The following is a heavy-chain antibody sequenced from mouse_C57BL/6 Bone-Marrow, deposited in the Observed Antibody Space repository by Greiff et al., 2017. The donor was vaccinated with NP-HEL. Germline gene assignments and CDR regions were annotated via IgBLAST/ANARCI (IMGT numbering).Heavy chain of an antibody. J-gene: IGHJ1*03. CDR1: GYAFTNYL. CDR3: ARSRGLRAWYFDV. D-gene: IGHD2-4*01. V-gene: IGHV1-54*01. Sequence: VKLMESGAELVRPGTSVKVSCKASGYAFTNYLIEWVKQRPGQGLVWIVVFNPGSGGTNYNEKFKGKATLTADQSSITAYMQLSSRTSEDSAVYFCARSRGLRAWYFDVGGTGTTVTVSS. CDR2: FNPGSGGT.